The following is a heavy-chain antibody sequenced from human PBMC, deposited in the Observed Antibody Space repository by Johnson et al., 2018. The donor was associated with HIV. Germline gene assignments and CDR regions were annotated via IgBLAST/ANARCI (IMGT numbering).Heavy chain of an antibody. V-gene: IGHV3-66*01. CDR1: GFTVSSTY. Sequence: VQLVESGGGVVQPGGSLRLSCAASGFTVSSTYMRWVRQAPGKGLEWVSVIYSGGSTYYADSVKGRFTISRDNSKNTLYLQMNSLRAEDTAVYYCALGGSWYAFDIWGQGTMVTVSS. CDR3: ALGGSWYAFDI. J-gene: IGHJ3*02. D-gene: IGHD2-15*01. CDR2: IYSGGST.